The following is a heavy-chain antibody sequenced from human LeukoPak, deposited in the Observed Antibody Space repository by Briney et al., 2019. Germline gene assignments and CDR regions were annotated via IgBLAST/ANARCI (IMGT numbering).Heavy chain of an antibody. J-gene: IGHJ4*02. Sequence: PGGSLRLSRAASGFTFSSYGMHWVRQAPGKGLEWVAVIWYDGSNKYYADSVKGRFTISRDNSKNTLYLQMNSLRAEDTAVYYCARDPSLEWLEKPIDYWGQGTLVTVSS. CDR1: GFTFSSYG. CDR2: IWYDGSNK. CDR3: ARDPSLEWLEKPIDY. D-gene: IGHD3-3*01. V-gene: IGHV3-33*01.